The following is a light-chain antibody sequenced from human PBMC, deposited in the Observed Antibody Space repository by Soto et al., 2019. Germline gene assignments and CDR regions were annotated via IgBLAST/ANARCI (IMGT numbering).Light chain of an antibody. CDR3: QQYYDYWT. CDR2: DAS. Sequence: DIQMTQSPSTLSASVGDRVTITCRASQSISDCLAWYQQKPGQAPKLLIHDASSLESGVPSRFSGSGFGTEFTLTISSLQPDDSAVYYCQQYYDYWTFDPGTKVDIK. CDR1: QSISDC. V-gene: IGKV1-5*01. J-gene: IGKJ1*01.